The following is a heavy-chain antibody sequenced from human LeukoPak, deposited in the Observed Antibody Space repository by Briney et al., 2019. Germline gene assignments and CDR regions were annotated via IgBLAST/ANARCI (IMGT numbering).Heavy chain of an antibody. Sequence: GGSLRLSCAASGFTFSSYNMNWVRQAPGKGLEWVSSISSSSSYIYYADSVKGRFTISRDNAKNSLYLQMNSLRAEDTAVYYCVRDSMYSTAYTGCWGQGTLVTVSS. CDR2: ISSSSSYI. J-gene: IGHJ4*02. CDR3: VRDSMYSTAYTGC. D-gene: IGHD2-2*02. V-gene: IGHV3-21*01. CDR1: GFTFSSYN.